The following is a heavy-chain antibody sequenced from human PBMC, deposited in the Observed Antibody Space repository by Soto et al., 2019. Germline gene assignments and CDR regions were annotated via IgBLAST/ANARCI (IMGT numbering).Heavy chain of an antibody. CDR3: ARGGEDIVLMVYANSPFDY. CDR2: INPSSGGT. CDR1: GYTFTGYY. J-gene: IGHJ4*02. V-gene: IGHV1-2*04. D-gene: IGHD2-8*01. Sequence: GASVKVSCKASGYTFTGYYMHWVRQAPGQGLEWMGWINPSSGGTNYAQKFQGWVTMTRDTSISTAYMELSRLRSDDTAVYYCARGGEDIVLMVYANSPFDYWGQGTLVTVSS.